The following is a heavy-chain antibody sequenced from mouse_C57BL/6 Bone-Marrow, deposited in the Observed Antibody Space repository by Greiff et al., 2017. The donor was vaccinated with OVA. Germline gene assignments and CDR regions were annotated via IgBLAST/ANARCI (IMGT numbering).Heavy chain of an antibody. CDR3: AREGNYSNPYYFDY. CDR1: GYSFTDYN. CDR2: INPNYGTT. Sequence: VQLKESGPELVKPGASVKISCKASGYSFTDYNMNWVKQSNGKSLEWIGVINPNYGTTSYNQKFKGKATLTVDQSSSTAYMQLNSLTSEDSAVYYCAREGNYSNPYYFDYWGQGTTLTVSS. V-gene: IGHV1-39*01. J-gene: IGHJ2*01. D-gene: IGHD2-5*01.